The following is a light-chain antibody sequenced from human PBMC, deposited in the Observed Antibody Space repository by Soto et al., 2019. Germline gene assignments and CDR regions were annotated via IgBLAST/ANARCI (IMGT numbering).Light chain of an antibody. Sequence: QYVLTQPASVSGSPGQSITISCTGTSSDVGGYNYLSWYQQNPGKAPKVMIYEVSNRPSGVSNRFSGSKSGNTASLTISGLQAEDEADYYCSSYTTSGTPVFGGGTKVTVL. J-gene: IGLJ3*02. V-gene: IGLV2-14*01. CDR2: EVS. CDR1: SSDVGGYNY. CDR3: SSYTTSGTPV.